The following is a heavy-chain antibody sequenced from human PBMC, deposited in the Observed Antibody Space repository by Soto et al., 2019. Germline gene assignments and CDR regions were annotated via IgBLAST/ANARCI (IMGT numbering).Heavy chain of an antibody. J-gene: IGHJ6*03. Sequence: SETLSLTCTVSGGSISSYYWSWIRQPPGKGLEWIGYIYYSGSTNYNPSLKSRVTISVDTSKNQFSLKLSSVTAADTAVYYCARRAHDYGDPYYYCLDVWGKGTTVTV. CDR1: GGSISSYY. V-gene: IGHV4-59*08. CDR2: IYYSGST. CDR3: ARRAHDYGDPYYYCLDV. D-gene: IGHD4-17*01.